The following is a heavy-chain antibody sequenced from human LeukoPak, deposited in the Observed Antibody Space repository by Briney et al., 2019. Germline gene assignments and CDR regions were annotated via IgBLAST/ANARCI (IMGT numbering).Heavy chain of an antibody. CDR2: INSDGSST. V-gene: IGHV3-74*01. Sequence: GGSLRLSCVASGFTFSSYWMHWVRQAPGKGLVWVSRINSDGSSTSYADSVKGRFTISRDNAKNTLYLQMNSLRAEDTAVYYCARELAVSDYYDSSGYYYYYYGMDVWGQGTTVTVSS. CDR3: ARELAVSDYYDSSGYYYYYYGMDV. D-gene: IGHD3-22*01. CDR1: GFTFSSYW. J-gene: IGHJ6*02.